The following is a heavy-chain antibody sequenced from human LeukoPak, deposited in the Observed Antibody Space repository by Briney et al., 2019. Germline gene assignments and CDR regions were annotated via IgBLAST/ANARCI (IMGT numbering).Heavy chain of an antibody. CDR1: GGSISSYY. CDR3: ARGGRKFLPAN. D-gene: IGHD6-25*01. V-gene: IGHV4-59*01. Sequence: SETLTLTCTVSGGSISSYYWSWIRQPPGKGLEWIGYIYYSGSTNYNPSLKSRVTISVDTSKNQFSLKLSSVTAADTAVYYCARGGRKFLPANWGQGTLVTVSS. CDR2: IYYSGST. J-gene: IGHJ4*02.